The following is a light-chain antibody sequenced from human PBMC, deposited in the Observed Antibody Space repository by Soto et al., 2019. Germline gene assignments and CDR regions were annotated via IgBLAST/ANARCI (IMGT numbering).Light chain of an antibody. CDR1: QSVSSY. V-gene: IGKV3-15*01. CDR3: QQFSSYPLT. CDR2: DAS. Sequence: EIVMTQSPATLSVSPGERATLSCRASQSVSSYLAWYQQTPGQAPRVVIYDASTRATVIPDRFSGGGSGTDFTLTISRLEPEDFAVYYCQQFSSYPLTFGGGTKVDIK. J-gene: IGKJ4*01.